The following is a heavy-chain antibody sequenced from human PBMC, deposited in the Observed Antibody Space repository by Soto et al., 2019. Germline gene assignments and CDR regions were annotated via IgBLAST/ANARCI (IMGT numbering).Heavy chain of an antibody. CDR3: TNYCNDYSDYYYYVMDV. J-gene: IGHJ6*02. V-gene: IGHV3-30*18. D-gene: IGHD4-4*01. Sequence: GGSLRLSCAASGFPFASYGLHLVRQAPGKGLEWVAFISYDGSDIYYADSVKGRFTISRDESKKTVYLQRNSLRPEDTALYYCTNYCNDYSDYYYYVMDVWGQGTTVTVSS. CDR1: GFPFASYG. CDR2: ISYDGSDI.